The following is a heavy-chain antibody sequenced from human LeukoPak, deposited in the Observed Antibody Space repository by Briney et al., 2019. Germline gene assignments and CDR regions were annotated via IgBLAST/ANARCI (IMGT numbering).Heavy chain of an antibody. V-gene: IGHV3-7*01. CDR3: ARSINYGGNSDAFDI. CDR1: EFSASNYW. D-gene: IGHD4-23*01. J-gene: IGHJ3*02. CDR2: IKQDGSEK. Sequence: QTGGSLRLSCVVSEFSASNYWMSWVRQAPGKGLEWVANIKQDGSEKYYVDSVKGRFTISRDNAKNSLYLQMNSLRAEDTAVYYCARSINYGGNSDAFDIWGQGTMVTVSS.